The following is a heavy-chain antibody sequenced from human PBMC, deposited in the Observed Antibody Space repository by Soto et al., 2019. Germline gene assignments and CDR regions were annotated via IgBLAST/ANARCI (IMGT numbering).Heavy chain of an antibody. CDR3: ARGVGVPVMDY. Sequence: QVQLVESGGGLVEPGGSLRLSCVASGFTFIDYSMSWFRQAPGKGLEWVSYISSAGFYTNYADSVKGRFTISRDNAKNSVYLQMNSLRAEDTAVFYCARGVGVPVMDYWGQGTLLTVSS. CDR2: ISSAGFYT. J-gene: IGHJ4*02. D-gene: IGHD2-15*01. V-gene: IGHV3-11*06. CDR1: GFTFIDYS.